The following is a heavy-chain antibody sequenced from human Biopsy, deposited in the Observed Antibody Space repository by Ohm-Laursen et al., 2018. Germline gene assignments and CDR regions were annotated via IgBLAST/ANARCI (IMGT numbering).Heavy chain of an antibody. CDR2: ITSSGGST. V-gene: IGHV3-23*01. J-gene: IGHJ5*01. D-gene: IGHD3-9*01. Sequence: SLRLSCAASGFTFSNYAMSWVRQAPGKGLEWVSTITSSGGSTYFADSVKGRFTISRDNSKNRLYLQMSSLRGEDTAVYYCAKQGATILSSFDSWGQGTLVTVSS. CDR3: AKQGATILSSFDS. CDR1: GFTFSNYA.